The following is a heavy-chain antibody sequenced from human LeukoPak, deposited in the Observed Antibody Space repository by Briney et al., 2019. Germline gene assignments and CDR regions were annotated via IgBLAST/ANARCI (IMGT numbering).Heavy chain of an antibody. CDR2: LYRGGTA. D-gene: IGHD4-17*01. J-gene: IGHJ4*02. CDR1: GFTVRSNY. CDR3: ARDHDDGDYFFDY. Sequence: GGSLRLSCAASGFTVRSNYMSWVRQAPGKGLGWVSVLYRGGTANYADSVQGRFIISRDNSKNTLYLQMNSLRAEDTAVYYCARDHDDGDYFFDYWGQGTLVTVSS. V-gene: IGHV3-66*01.